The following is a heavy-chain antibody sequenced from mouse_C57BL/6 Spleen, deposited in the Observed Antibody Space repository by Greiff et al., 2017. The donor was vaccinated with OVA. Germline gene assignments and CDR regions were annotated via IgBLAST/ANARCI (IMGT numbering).Heavy chain of an antibody. CDR1: GYTFTDYY. CDR2: IYPGSGNT. Sequence: QVQLQQSGAELVRPGASVKLSCKASGYTFTDYYINWVKQRPGQGLEWIARIYPGSGNTYYNEKFKGKATLTAEKSSSTAYMQLSSLTSEDSAVYFCARGYYSNSWFAYWGQGTLVTVSA. V-gene: IGHV1-76*01. J-gene: IGHJ3*01. CDR3: ARGYYSNSWFAY. D-gene: IGHD2-5*01.